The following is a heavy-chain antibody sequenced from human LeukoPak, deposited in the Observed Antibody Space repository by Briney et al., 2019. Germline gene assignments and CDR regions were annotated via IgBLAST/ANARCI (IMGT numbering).Heavy chain of an antibody. V-gene: IGHV4-34*01. CDR1: GGSFSDFY. Sequence: PSETLSLTCGVSGGSFSDFYWSWIRQPPGKGLEWIGEINHSGITNYNPSLTSRVIISVDTSKNQISLNLSSVTAADTAVYYCATSDIVTGTSYYFDYWGQGTLIIVSS. CDR2: INHSGIT. CDR3: ATSDIVTGTSYYFDY. D-gene: IGHD3-9*01. J-gene: IGHJ4*02.